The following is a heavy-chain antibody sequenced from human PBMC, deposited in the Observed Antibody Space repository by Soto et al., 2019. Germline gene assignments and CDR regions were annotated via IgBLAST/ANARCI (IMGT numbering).Heavy chain of an antibody. CDR2: IYYSGST. J-gene: IGHJ4*02. CDR1: GGSISSGGYY. V-gene: IGHV4-31*03. Sequence: SETLSLTCTVSGGSISSGGYYWTWIRQHPGKGLEWIGYIYYSGSTSYNPSLKSRVSISIDTSKNQFSLKLSSMTAADTAVYYCARARYYDSSGYYSAFDYWGQGTLVTV. CDR3: ARARYYDSSGYYSAFDY. D-gene: IGHD3-22*01.